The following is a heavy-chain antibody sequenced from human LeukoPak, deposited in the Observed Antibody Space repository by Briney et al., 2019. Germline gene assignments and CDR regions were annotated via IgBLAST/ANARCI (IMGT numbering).Heavy chain of an antibody. J-gene: IGHJ4*02. Sequence: SETLSLTCAVYGGSFSGYYWSWIRQPPGKGPEWIGEINHSGSTNYNPSLKSRVTISIDTSKNQFSLKLSSVTAADTAVYYCARAPELWGQGTLVTVSS. CDR3: ARAPEL. CDR1: GGSFSGYY. D-gene: IGHD1-7*01. CDR2: INHSGST. V-gene: IGHV4-34*01.